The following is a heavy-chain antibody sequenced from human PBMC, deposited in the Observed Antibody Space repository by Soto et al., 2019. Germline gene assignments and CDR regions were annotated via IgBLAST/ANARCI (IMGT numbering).Heavy chain of an antibody. CDR1: GFTFRSYS. J-gene: IGHJ4*02. Sequence: EVQLVESGGGLVQPGGSLRLSCAASGFTFRSYSMNWVRQAPGKGLEWVSYISGSSSMIYYADSVKGRFTISRDNAKNSLYLQMNSLRAEDTAVYYCARDLNPRQEMLYALLGYWGQGTLVTVSS. CDR3: ARDLNPRQEMLYALLGY. V-gene: IGHV3-48*01. CDR2: ISGSSSMI. D-gene: IGHD2-8*01.